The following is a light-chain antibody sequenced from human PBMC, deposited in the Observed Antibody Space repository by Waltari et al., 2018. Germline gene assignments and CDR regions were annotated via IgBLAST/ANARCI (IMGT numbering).Light chain of an antibody. J-gene: IGLJ1*01. CDR1: NSNIGRNS. V-gene: IGLV1-47*01. Sequence: QSVLTQPPSMSGTPGQTVSISCSGTNSNIGRNSVFWYQQFPGTAPKLLIYRDDQRPAGVPERLSGSKSGSSACLAIRGLRSEDEADYYCAACDDSLTVSYVFGSGTKVTV. CDR3: AACDDSLTVSYV. CDR2: RDD.